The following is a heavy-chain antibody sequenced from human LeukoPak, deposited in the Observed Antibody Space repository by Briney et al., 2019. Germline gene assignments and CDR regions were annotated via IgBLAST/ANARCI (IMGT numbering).Heavy chain of an antibody. Sequence: ASVKVSCKASGYTFTSYGISWVRQAPGQGLEWMGWMNPNSGNTGYAQKFQGRVTITRNTSISTAYMELSSLRSEDTAVYYCARGEGYDIDLGYWGQGTLVTVSS. V-gene: IGHV1-8*03. CDR1: GYTFTSYG. J-gene: IGHJ4*02. CDR2: MNPNSGNT. D-gene: IGHD3-9*01. CDR3: ARGEGYDIDLGY.